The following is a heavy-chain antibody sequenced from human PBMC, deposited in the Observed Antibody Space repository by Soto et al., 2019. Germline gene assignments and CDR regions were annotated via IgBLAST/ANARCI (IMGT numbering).Heavy chain of an antibody. CDR2: DNPSGGFV. CDR1: GHSLNHYY. Sequence: GASVKVSCKASGHSLNHYYIHWVRQAPGLGLEWMAIDNPSGGFVTHAPKFQDRVTVTRDTSTSTVSMELSSLRSDDTAVYYCARSALGGMDVWGQGTTVTVSS. V-gene: IGHV1-46*02. J-gene: IGHJ6*02. CDR3: ARSALGGMDV.